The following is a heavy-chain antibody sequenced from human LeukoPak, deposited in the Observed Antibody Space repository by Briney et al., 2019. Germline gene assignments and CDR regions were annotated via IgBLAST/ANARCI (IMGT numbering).Heavy chain of an antibody. CDR3: ARNRYYYGSRNYGVPNWFDP. CDR2: IYHSGST. D-gene: IGHD3-10*01. J-gene: IGHJ5*02. V-gene: IGHV4-38-2*02. CDR1: GYSISFGYY. Sequence: SETLSLTCTVSGYSISFGYYWGWIRQPPGKGLEWIGSIYHSGSTYYNPSLKSRVTMSADTSKNQFSLKLNSVTAADTAVYYCARNRYYYGSRNYGVPNWFDPWGQGTLVTVSS.